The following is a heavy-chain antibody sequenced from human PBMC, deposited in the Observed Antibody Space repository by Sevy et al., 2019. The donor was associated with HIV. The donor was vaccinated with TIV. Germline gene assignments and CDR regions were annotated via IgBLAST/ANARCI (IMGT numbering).Heavy chain of an antibody. D-gene: IGHD2-2*01. CDR3: ARYCTRTSCSYANGGLDY. CDR2: IKQDGSEK. CDR1: GFTFSSNW. V-gene: IGHV3-7*01. J-gene: IGHJ4*02. Sequence: LSLTCAASGFTFSSNWMSWVRQAPGKGLEWVANIKQDGSEKYFMDSVKGRFTISRDNARNSLYLQMNSLRAEDTAVYYCARYCTRTSCSYANGGLDYWGQGTLVTVSS.